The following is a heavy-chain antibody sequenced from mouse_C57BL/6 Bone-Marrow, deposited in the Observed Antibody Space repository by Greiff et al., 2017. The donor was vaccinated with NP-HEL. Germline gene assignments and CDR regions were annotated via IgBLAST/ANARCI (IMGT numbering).Heavy chain of an antibody. CDR3: TTAPFDY. J-gene: IGHJ2*01. D-gene: IGHD3-1*01. V-gene: IGHV14-4*01. CDR1: GFNFKDDY. CDR2: IDPENGDT. Sequence: EVQLQQSGAELVRPGASVKLSCTASGFNFKDDYMHWVKQRPEQGLEWIGWIDPENGDTEYASKFQGKATITADTSSNTAYLQLSSLTSEDTAVYYCTTAPFDYWGQGTTLTVSA.